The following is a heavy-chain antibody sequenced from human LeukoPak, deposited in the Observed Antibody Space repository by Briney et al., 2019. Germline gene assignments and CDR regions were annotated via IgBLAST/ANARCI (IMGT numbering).Heavy chain of an antibody. CDR1: GFTFSSYG. CDR2: IRYDGSNK. CDR3: ARDTVWYSRARRGWFDP. J-gene: IGHJ5*02. V-gene: IGHV3-30*02. Sequence: GGSLRLSCAASGFTFSSYGMHWVRQAPGKGLERVAFIRYDGSNKYYADSVKGRFTISRDNSKNTLYLQMNSLRAEDTAVYYCARDTVWYSRARRGWFDPWGQGTLVTVSS. D-gene: IGHD6-13*01.